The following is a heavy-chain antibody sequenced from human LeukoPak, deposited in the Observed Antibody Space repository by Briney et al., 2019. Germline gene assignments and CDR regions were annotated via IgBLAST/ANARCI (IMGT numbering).Heavy chain of an antibody. J-gene: IGHJ4*02. D-gene: IGHD6-19*01. CDR2: IGGSGDKT. CDR3: VRRGDASSGWGDHDF. V-gene: IGHV3-23*01. CDR1: GFTFNGNA. Sequence: GGSLRLSCAASGFTFNGNAISWVRQAPGKGLEWVSTIGGSGDKTFYADSVKGRFTISRDNSKNMVHLQMNSLTGEDTALYYCVRRGDASSGWGDHDFWGQGALVTVSS.